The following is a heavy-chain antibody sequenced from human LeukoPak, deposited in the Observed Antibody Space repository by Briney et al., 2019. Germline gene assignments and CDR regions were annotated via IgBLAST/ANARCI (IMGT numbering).Heavy chain of an antibody. CDR2: ISSSSSTI. CDR3: ARYSSSWADDY. V-gene: IGHV3-48*01. D-gene: IGHD6-13*01. CDR1: GFTFSSYS. J-gene: IGHJ4*02. Sequence: PGGSLRLSCAASGFTFSSYSMNWVRQAPGKGLEWVSYISSSSSTIYYADSVKGRFTISRDNAKNSLYLQMNSLRAEDTAVYYCARYSSSWADDYWGQGTLVTVSS.